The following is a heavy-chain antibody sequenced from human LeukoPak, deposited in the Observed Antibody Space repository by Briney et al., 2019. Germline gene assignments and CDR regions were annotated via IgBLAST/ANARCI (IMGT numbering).Heavy chain of an antibody. D-gene: IGHD6-13*01. V-gene: IGHV4-38-2*01. J-gene: IGHJ5*02. Sequence: SETLSLTCADSGYSISSGYYWGWIRQPPGKGLEWIGSIYHSGSTYYNPSLKSRVTISVDTSKNQFSLKLSSVTAADTAIYYCARTGAAAGTSSWGQGTQVTASS. CDR2: IYHSGST. CDR1: GYSISSGYY. CDR3: ARTGAAAGTSS.